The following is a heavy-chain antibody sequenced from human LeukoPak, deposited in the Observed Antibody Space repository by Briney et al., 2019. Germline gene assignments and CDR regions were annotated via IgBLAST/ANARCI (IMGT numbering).Heavy chain of an antibody. CDR3: AKDRIMAYLDTADAFDI. D-gene: IGHD5-18*01. Sequence: GGSLRLSCAASGFTFDDYATHWVRQAPGKGLEWVSLISGDGDGTYYSDSVKGRFTISRDNSKNSLYLQMNSLRTEDSALYYCAKDRIMAYLDTADAFDICGQGTMVTVSS. V-gene: IGHV3-43*02. CDR1: GFTFDDYA. J-gene: IGHJ3*02. CDR2: ISGDGDGT.